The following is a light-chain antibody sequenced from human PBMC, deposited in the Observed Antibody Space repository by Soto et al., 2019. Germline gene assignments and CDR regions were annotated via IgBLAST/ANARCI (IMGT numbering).Light chain of an antibody. CDR1: QSINSF. J-gene: IGKJ4*01. CDR2: TTS. CDR3: QQSDSTPQT. V-gene: IGKV1-39*01. Sequence: DAQMTQSPSSLSASVGDRVTITCRAGQSINSFLNWYQQKPGKAPKLLIHTTSSLQSGVPSRFSGSGSGTDFTLTISSLQPEDFATYYCQQSDSTPQTFGGGTRVEVK.